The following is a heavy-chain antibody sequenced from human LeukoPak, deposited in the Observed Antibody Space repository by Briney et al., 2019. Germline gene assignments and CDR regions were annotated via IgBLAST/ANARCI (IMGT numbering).Heavy chain of an antibody. CDR1: GFTFSSYA. V-gene: IGHV3-64*01. D-gene: IGHD3-10*01. J-gene: IGHJ4*02. CDR2: ISSNGGST. Sequence: GGSLRLSCAASGFTFSSYAMHWVRQAPGKGLEYVSAISSNGGSTYYANSVKGRFTISGDNSKNTLYLQMGSLRAEDMAVYYCARDRGSAYYYGSGPSDYWGQGTLVTVSS. CDR3: ARDRGSAYYYGSGPSDY.